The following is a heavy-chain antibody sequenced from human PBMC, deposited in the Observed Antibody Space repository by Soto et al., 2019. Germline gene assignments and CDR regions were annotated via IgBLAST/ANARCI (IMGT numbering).Heavy chain of an antibody. V-gene: IGHV4-31*03. CDR3: ARGPDVAVEPAAPYYFDF. J-gene: IGHJ4*02. Sequence: QVQLQESGPGLVKPSQTLSLTCTVSGDSINGENYYWSWVRQLPGKGLEWIGYFYNRGDTYSNPSRWGGVAISVDASNNQFSLKLTSVTAADTAVYYCARGPDVAVEPAAPYYFDFWGQGAQVTVSS. D-gene: IGHD2-2*01. CDR2: FYNRGDT. CDR1: GDSINGENYY.